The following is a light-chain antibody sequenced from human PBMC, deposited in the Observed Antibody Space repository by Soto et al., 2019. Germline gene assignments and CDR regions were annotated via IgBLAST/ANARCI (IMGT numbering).Light chain of an antibody. CDR1: QGIGSY. V-gene: IGKV1-9*01. CDR2: AAT. Sequence: IQLTQSPSSLSPSVGDRVTITCRASQGIGSYLAGYQKRPGKAPKLLIYAATTLQSGDPSRFSGSGTETHVPLTISRLQPEYFATYYCQQRNSYPHTFGGGTKVAIK. CDR3: QQRNSYPHT. J-gene: IGKJ4*01.